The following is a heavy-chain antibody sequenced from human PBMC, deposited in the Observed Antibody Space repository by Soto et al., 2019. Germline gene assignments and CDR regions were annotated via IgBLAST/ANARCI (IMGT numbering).Heavy chain of an antibody. J-gene: IGHJ4*01. CDR2: ISTDGGTT. Sequence: GGSLRLSCTASGFTFSSFFMNWVRQAPGKGLEWVAGISTDGGTTYYADSVKGRFTISRDNSENTLSLQMNNLRADDTAVYYCAKERIRNPFDYWGQGTLVTVSS. CDR3: AKERIRNPFDY. V-gene: IGHV3-30*18. D-gene: IGHD1-1*01. CDR1: GFTFSSFF.